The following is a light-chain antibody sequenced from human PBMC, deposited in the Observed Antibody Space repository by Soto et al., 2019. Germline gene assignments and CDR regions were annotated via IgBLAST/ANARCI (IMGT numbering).Light chain of an antibody. V-gene: IGKV1-39*01. J-gene: IGKJ1*01. CDR2: AAS. Sequence: DIQMTQSPSSLSASEGDRVSITCRASQNISNYLNWYHLRPGKAPKLLVYAASSLESGVPTRFSGSGSGTDFTLNISSLQPEDFATYYCQQSYSIPTFGQGTKVDIK. CDR3: QQSYSIPT. CDR1: QNISNY.